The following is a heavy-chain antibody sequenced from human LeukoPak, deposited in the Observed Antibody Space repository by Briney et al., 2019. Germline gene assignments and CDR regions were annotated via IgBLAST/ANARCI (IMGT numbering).Heavy chain of an antibody. J-gene: IGHJ6*02. V-gene: IGHV3-23*01. CDR2: IGGGDGSI. Sequence: PGRSLRLSCAASGFTFSSYGMHWVRQAPGKGLEWGAVIGGGDGSISYADSVKGRFTISRDNSKNTLYLQMTRLRAEDEAIYSCAKGMGLAHYYFYGMDVWGQGTTVTVSS. CDR3: AKGMGLAHYYFYGMDV. CDR1: GFTFSSYG. D-gene: IGHD6-19*01.